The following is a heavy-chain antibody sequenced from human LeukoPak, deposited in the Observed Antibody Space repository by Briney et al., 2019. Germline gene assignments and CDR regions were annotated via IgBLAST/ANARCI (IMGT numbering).Heavy chain of an antibody. CDR3: ARATFGESVRY. J-gene: IGHJ4*02. CDR1: GGTFSSYA. Sequence: SVKVSCKASGGTFSSYAISWVRQAPGQGLEWMGRIIPILGIANYAQKFQGRVTITADKSTSTAYMELSSLRSEGTAVYYCARATFGESVRYWGQGTLVTVSS. CDR2: IIPILGIA. D-gene: IGHD3-10*01. V-gene: IGHV1-69*04.